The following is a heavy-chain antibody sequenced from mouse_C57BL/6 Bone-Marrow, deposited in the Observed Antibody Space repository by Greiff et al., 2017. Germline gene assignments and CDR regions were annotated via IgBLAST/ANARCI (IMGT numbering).Heavy chain of an antibody. D-gene: IGHD1-1*01. CDR3: ARLEFDGSSGDWYFDV. V-gene: IGHV1-85*01. Sequence: QVQLQQSGPELVKPGASVKLSCKASGYTFTSYDINWGKQRPGQGLEWIGWIYPRDGSTKYNEKFKGKATLTVDTSSSTAYMELHSLTSEDSAGYFCARLEFDGSSGDWYFDVWGTEATVTGSS. CDR1: GYTFTSYD. J-gene: IGHJ1*03. CDR2: IYPRDGST.